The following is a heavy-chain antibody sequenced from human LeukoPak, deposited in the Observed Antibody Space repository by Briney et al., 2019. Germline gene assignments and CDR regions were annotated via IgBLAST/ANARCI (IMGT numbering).Heavy chain of an antibody. J-gene: IGHJ4*02. V-gene: IGHV3-30*18. Sequence: GGSLRLSCAASGFTFSHYGMHWVRQAPGKGLEWVAVISYDGSSKYNADSVKGRFTISRDNSKNTVYLQMNSLRAEDTAVYYCAKVGGLSVVPRAIQQGRSYFDYWGQGTLVTVSS. CDR3: AKVGGLSVVPRAIQQGRSYFDY. D-gene: IGHD2-2*02. CDR1: GFTFSHYG. CDR2: ISYDGSSK.